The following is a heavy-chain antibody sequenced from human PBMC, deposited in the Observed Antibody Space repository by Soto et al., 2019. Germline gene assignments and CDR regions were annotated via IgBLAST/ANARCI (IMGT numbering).Heavy chain of an antibody. J-gene: IGHJ5*02. CDR2: ISYAGSYK. Sequence: QVQLVESGGGAVQPGRSLRLSCAGSGFPFSRYDMYWVRQAPGKGPEWVAVISYAGSYKYYADSVKGRFTVSRDNPKNTLFLQMNSLRIDDTAVYYCAKGEGYCDSTSCYGGFDPWGQGTLVTVSS. V-gene: IGHV3-30*18. D-gene: IGHD2-2*01. CDR3: AKGEGYCDSTSCYGGFDP. CDR1: GFPFSRYD.